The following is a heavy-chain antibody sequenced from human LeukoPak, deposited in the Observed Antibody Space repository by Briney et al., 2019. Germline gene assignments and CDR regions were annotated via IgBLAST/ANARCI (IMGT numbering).Heavy chain of an antibody. D-gene: IGHD6-19*01. V-gene: IGHV7-4-1*02. CDR2: INTNTGNP. J-gene: IGHJ4*02. Sequence: ASVKVSCKASGYTFTEYAIHWVRQAPGQGLEWMGWINTNTGNPTYAQGFTGRFVFSLDTSVSTAYLQISSLRAEDTAVYHCAIPEGVELAGPSSFDYWGQGTLVTVSS. CDR3: AIPEGVELAGPSSFDY. CDR1: GYTFTEYA.